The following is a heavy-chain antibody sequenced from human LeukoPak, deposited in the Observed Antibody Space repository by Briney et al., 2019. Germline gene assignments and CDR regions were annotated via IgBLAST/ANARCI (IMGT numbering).Heavy chain of an antibody. D-gene: IGHD5-12*01. Sequence: PSETLSLTCAVYGGSFSGYYWSWIRQPPGKGLEWIGEINHSGSTNYNPSLKSRVTISVDTSKNQFSLKLSSVTAADTAVYYCARGRGYSGYDAFDYWGQGTLVTVSS. CDR1: GGSFSGYY. V-gene: IGHV4-34*01. CDR2: INHSGST. J-gene: IGHJ4*02. CDR3: ARGRGYSGYDAFDY.